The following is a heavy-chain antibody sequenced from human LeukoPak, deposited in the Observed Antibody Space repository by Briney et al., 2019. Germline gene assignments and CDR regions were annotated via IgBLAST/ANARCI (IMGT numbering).Heavy chain of an antibody. Sequence: GGSLRLSCAASGFTFSSYSMNWVRQAPGKGLEWVSFISISSSYIYYADSVKGRFTISRDNAKNSLYLQMNSLRAEDTAVYYCAREGRDSSGWYHWGQGTLVTVSS. CDR2: ISISSSYI. CDR1: GFTFSSYS. J-gene: IGHJ5*02. V-gene: IGHV3-21*06. D-gene: IGHD6-19*01. CDR3: AREGRDSSGWYH.